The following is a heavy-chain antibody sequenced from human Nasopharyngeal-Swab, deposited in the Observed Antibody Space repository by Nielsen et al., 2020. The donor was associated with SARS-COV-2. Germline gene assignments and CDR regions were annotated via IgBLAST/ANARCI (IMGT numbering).Heavy chain of an antibody. CDR1: GFTVSSNY. J-gene: IGHJ6*03. Sequence: GGSLRLSCAASGFTVSSNYMNWSPQPPGKGLEWISVLYSGGNTYYAGSVKGRFTISRDNSKSTLYLQMNNLRAEDTAVYYCARSRNYYYYMDVWGKGTTVTVSS. CDR2: LYSGGNT. V-gene: IGHV3-66*01. CDR3: ARSRNYYYYMDV.